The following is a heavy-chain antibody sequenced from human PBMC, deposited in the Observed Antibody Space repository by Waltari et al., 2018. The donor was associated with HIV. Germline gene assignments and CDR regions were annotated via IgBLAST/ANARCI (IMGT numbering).Heavy chain of an antibody. Sequence: EVQLVQSGAEVKKPGQSLKISCMGSGYSFPSYWIGWVRQAPGTGLEGMGDIYPADSDTTYNPSFRGQVTISVDTSISTAYVQWRSLKASDTAVYFCARRLVGADAFEIWGQGTEVIVSS. CDR2: IYPADSDT. CDR1: GYSFPSYW. V-gene: IGHV5-51*03. D-gene: IGHD1-26*01. J-gene: IGHJ3*02. CDR3: ARRLVGADAFEI.